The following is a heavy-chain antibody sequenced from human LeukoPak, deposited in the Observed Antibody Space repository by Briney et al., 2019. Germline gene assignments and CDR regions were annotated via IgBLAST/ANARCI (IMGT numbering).Heavy chain of an antibody. CDR1: GFTFGSYA. Sequence: TGGSLRLSCAASGFTFGSYAMYWVRRAPGKGLEWVSGIFGSGGSAHYADSVKGRFTISRDNSKNTLYLQMNSLRDEDTAVYYCARAATYSWGQGTLVTVSS. CDR3: ARAATYS. J-gene: IGHJ5*02. CDR2: IFGSGGSA. D-gene: IGHD6-25*01. V-gene: IGHV3-23*01.